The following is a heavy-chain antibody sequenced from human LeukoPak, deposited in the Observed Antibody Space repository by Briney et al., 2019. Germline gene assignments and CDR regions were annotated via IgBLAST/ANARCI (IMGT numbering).Heavy chain of an antibody. Sequence: GGSLRLSCAASGFTFSSYAMSWVRQAPGKGLEWVSVISGSGGDRYYADSVKGRFIISRDNPKNTLYLQMNSLRADDAAVYYCAKIAGLYVFDYWGQGTRVTLSS. CDR1: GFTFSSYA. CDR3: AKIAGLYVFDY. CDR2: ISGSGGDR. D-gene: IGHD3-10*01. V-gene: IGHV3-23*01. J-gene: IGHJ4*02.